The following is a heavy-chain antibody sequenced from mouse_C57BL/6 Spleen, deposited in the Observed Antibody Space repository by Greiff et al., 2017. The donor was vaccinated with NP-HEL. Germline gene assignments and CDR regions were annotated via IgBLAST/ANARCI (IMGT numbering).Heavy chain of an antibody. V-gene: IGHV3-3*01. CDR2: TFYSGIT. Sequence: EVKVEESGPSLVRPSQTLSLTCTVTGFSINSDCYWIWIRQFPGNKLEYIGYTFYSGITYYNPSLESRTYITRDTSKNQFSLKLSSVTTEDTATYYCARATGSKGGYYAMDYWGQGTSVTVSS. CDR3: ARATGSKGGYYAMDY. D-gene: IGHD1-3*01. CDR1: GFSINSDCY. J-gene: IGHJ4*01.